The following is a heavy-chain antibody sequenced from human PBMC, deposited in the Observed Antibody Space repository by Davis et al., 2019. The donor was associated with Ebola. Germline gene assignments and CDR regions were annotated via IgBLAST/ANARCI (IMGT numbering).Heavy chain of an antibody. CDR3: ARDLWEYHYYYYMDV. CDR2: INTGNGNT. D-gene: IGHD1-26*01. V-gene: IGHV1-3*04. Sequence: ASVKVSCKTSGYTFTSYAMHWVRQAPGQSLEWMGWINTGNGNTKYSQKFEGRVTITRDTSASTAYMELSSLRSEDTAVYYCARDLWEYHYYYYMDVWGQGTTVTVSS. CDR1: GYTFTSYA. J-gene: IGHJ6*03.